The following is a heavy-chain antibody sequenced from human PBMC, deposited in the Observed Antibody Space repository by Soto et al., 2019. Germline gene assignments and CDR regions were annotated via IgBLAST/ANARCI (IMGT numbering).Heavy chain of an antibody. Sequence: EVQLVESGGGLVQPGRSLRVSCAASGFTFDDYAMHWVRQAPGKGLEWVSGISWNSGSIGYADSVKGRFTISRDNAKNSLYLQMNSLRAEDTALYYCAKDVLRYFDWRDAFDIWGQGTMVTVSS. J-gene: IGHJ3*02. CDR1: GFTFDDYA. V-gene: IGHV3-9*01. D-gene: IGHD3-9*01. CDR2: ISWNSGSI. CDR3: AKDVLRYFDWRDAFDI.